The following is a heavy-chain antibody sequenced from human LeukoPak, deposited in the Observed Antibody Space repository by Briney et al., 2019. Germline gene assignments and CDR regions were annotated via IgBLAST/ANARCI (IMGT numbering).Heavy chain of an antibody. V-gene: IGHV3-7*04. D-gene: IGHD3-22*01. Sequence: GGSLRLSCAASGFTFNTFWMSWVRQAPGKGLEWVANIKQDGSEKYYVDSVKGRFTISRDNAKNSLYLQMNSLRAEDTAVYYCARADYYDSGGAFDIWGQGTMVTVSS. J-gene: IGHJ3*02. CDR3: ARADYYDSGGAFDI. CDR1: GFTFNTFW. CDR2: IKQDGSEK.